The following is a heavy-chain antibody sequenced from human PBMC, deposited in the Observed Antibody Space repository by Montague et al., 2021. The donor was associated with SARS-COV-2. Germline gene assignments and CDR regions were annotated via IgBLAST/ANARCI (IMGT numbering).Heavy chain of an antibody. CDR3: ARHDDILTTYYYYYGMDV. J-gene: IGHJ6*02. CDR1: GGSISSSSYS. Sequence: SETLSLTCTVSGGSISSSSYSWGWIRQPPGKGLEWIGSLYYSGSTYYNPSLKSRVTISVDTSKNQFSLKLSSVTAADTAVYYCARHDDILTTYYYYYGMDVWGQGTTVTVSS. V-gene: IGHV4-39*01. CDR2: LYYSGST. D-gene: IGHD3-9*01.